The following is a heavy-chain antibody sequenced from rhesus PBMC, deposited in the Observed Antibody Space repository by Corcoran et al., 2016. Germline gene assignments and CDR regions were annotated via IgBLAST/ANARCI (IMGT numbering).Heavy chain of an antibody. V-gene: IGHV4-169*02. D-gene: IGHD3-28*01. Sequence: QLQLQESGPGLVKPSETLSVTCAVSGGSISSSYWSWIRQAPGKGLEWIGYIYGSDSSTNYNPSLKRRVTLSVDTSKNQLSLKLSSVTTADTTVYYCARDRTDYYYDSGYYGYDAFDFWGQGLRVTVSS. CDR2: IYGSDSST. CDR3: ARDRTDYYYDSGYYGYDAFDF. J-gene: IGHJ3*01. CDR1: GGSISSSY.